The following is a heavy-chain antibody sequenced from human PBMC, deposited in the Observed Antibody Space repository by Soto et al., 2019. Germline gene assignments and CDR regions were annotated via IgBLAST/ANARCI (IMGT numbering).Heavy chain of an antibody. CDR1: GFTFSDHY. D-gene: IGHD3-3*01. V-gene: IGHV3-72*01. Sequence: GGSLRLSCAASGFTFSDHYMDWVRQAPGKGLEWVGRTRNKANSYTTEYAASVKGRITISRDDSKNSLYLQMNSLKTEDTAVYYCATNLWSGYYPDYYYYMDVWGKGTTVTVSS. CDR3: ATNLWSGYYPDYYYYMDV. J-gene: IGHJ6*03. CDR2: TRNKANSYTT.